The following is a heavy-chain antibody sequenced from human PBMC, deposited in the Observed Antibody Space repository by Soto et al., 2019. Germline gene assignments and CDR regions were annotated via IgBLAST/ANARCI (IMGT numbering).Heavy chain of an antibody. D-gene: IGHD5-12*01. V-gene: IGHV3-15*01. CDR1: GFTFSNAW. J-gene: IGHJ4*02. CDR2: IKSKTDGGTT. CDR3: TTDVPPYYIVATIDYFDY. Sequence: GESLKISCAASGFTFSNAWMSWVRQAPGKGLEWVGRIKSKTDGGTTDYAAPVKGRFTISRDDSKNTLYLQMNSLKTEDTAVYYCTTDVPPYYIVATIDYFDYWGQGTLVTVSS.